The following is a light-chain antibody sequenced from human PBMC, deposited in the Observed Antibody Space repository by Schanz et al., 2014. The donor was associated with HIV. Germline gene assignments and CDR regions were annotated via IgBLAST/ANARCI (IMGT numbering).Light chain of an antibody. CDR2: DAS. CDR1: QDITVY. J-gene: IGKJ1*01. CDR3: QQSYITPWT. Sequence: DIQMTQTPSSLSASVGDRVTITCQASQDITVYLNWYQQKPGKAPKLLIYDASDLETGVPSRFRGSGSVTHFTFTISSLQPEDIATYYCQQSYITPWTFGQGTKVEIK. V-gene: IGKV1-33*01.